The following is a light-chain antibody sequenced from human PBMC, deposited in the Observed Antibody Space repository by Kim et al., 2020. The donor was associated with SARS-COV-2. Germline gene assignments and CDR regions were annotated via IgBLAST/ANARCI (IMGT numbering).Light chain of an antibody. J-gene: IGLJ2*01. CDR2: EDT. Sequence: SYELTQPPSVSVSPGQTARITCSGDALARKNAYWYQQKSGQAPILVIYEDTKRPSGIPGRISGSSSGTVATLTIYGAQVEDEADYYCYSTDTSGTRRVFGGGTKVTVL. V-gene: IGLV3-10*01. CDR1: ALARKN. CDR3: YSTDTSGTRRV.